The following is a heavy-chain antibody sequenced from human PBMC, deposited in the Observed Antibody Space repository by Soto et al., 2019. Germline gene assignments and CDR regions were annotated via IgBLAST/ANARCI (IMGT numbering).Heavy chain of an antibody. J-gene: IGHJ6*02. D-gene: IGHD3-10*01. CDR1: GYSFTSYW. CDR3: ATREGYGSGSRYYYYCMDV. V-gene: IGHV5-51*01. Sequence: GESLKISCKGSGYSFTSYWIGWVRQMPGKGLEWMGIIYPGDSDTRYSPSFQGQVTISADKSISTAYLQWSSLKASDTAMYYCATREGYGSGSRYYYYCMDVWGQGTTVTVSS. CDR2: IYPGDSDT.